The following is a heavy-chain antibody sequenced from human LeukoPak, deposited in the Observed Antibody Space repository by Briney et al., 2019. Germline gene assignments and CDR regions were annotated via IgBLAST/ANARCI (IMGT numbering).Heavy chain of an antibody. J-gene: IGHJ4*02. CDR3: AGRSPKWELLGGFDY. CDR2: IYHSGST. V-gene: IGHV4-4*02. CDR1: GGSISSSNW. D-gene: IGHD1-26*01. Sequence: TSGTLSLTCAVSGGSISSSNWWSWVRQPPGKGLEWIGEIYHSGSTNYNPSLKSRVTISVDKSKNQFSLKLSSVTAADTAVYYCAGRSPKWELLGGFDYWGQGTLVTVSS.